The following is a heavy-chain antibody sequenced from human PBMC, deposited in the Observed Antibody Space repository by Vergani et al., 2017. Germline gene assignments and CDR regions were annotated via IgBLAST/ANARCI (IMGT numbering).Heavy chain of an antibody. CDR3: ARDTSRGDDYDSSGYYYYFDY. D-gene: IGHD3-22*01. V-gene: IGHV1-69*13. CDR1: GGTFSSYA. CDR2: IIPIFGTA. Sequence: QVQLVQSGAEVKKPGSSVKVSCKASGGTFSSYAISWVRQAPGQGLEWMGRIIPIFGTANYAQKFQGRVTITADESTSTAYMELSSLRSEDTAVYYCARDTSRGDDYDSSGYYYYFDYWGQGTLVTVSS. J-gene: IGHJ4*02.